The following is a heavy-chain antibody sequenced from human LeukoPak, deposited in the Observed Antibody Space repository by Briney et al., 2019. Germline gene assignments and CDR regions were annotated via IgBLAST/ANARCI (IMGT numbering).Heavy chain of an antibody. J-gene: IGHJ4*02. D-gene: IGHD1-14*01. CDR2: IYYSGST. Sequence: SETLSLTCTVSGGSISSYYWSWIRQPPGKGLEWIGYIYYSGSTNYNPSLKSRVTISVDTSKNQFSPKLSSVTAADTAVYYCARHLTGDYFDYWGQGTLVTVSS. V-gene: IGHV4-59*08. CDR3: ARHLTGDYFDY. CDR1: GGSISSYY.